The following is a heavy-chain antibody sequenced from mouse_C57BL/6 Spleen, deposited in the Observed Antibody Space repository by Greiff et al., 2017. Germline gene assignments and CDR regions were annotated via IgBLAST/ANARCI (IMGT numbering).Heavy chain of an antibody. CDR3: ARREAYYSNYGEGYYAMDY. CDR2: INPSSGYT. CDR1: GYTFTSYT. D-gene: IGHD2-5*01. Sequence: VKLMESGAELARPGASVKMSCKASGYTFTSYTMHWVKQRPGQGLEWIGYINPSSGYTKYNQKFKDKATLTADKSSSTAYMQLSSLTSEDSAVYYCARREAYYSNYGEGYYAMDYWGQGTSVTVSS. V-gene: IGHV1-4*01. J-gene: IGHJ4*01.